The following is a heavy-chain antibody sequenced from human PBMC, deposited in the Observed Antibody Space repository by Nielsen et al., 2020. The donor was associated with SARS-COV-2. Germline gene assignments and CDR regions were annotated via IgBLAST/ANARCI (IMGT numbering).Heavy chain of an antibody. Sequence: GESPKIPCKGPGYTFNTYWIAWVRQIPGKGPEWMGIIYLRCSDIIYSPSFQGLVTFPADKSINTAYLQWDSLKASDTAMYCCATHGSGYGGASIFDSWGQGTLVTVSS. CDR3: ATHGSGYGGASIFDS. D-gene: IGHD4-23*01. CDR1: GYTFNTYW. CDR2: IYLRCSDI. V-gene: IGHV5-51*01. J-gene: IGHJ4*02.